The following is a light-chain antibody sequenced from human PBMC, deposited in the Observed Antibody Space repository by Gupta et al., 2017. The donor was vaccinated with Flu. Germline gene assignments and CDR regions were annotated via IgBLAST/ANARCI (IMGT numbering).Light chain of an antibody. Sequence: SSLSASVGDRVTITCRASQSISSYLNWYKQKPGKAPKLLIYAASSWQSGVPSRFSGSGSGTDLTLTISSRQPEDFATYYCQQSDSTPPGTFGQGTKLEIK. CDR2: AAS. J-gene: IGKJ2*02. CDR3: QQSDSTPPGT. V-gene: IGKV1-39*01. CDR1: QSISSY.